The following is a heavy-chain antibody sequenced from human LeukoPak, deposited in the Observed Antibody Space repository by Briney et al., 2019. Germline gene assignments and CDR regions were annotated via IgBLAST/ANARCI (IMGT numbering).Heavy chain of an antibody. CDR3: ARSTTYDILTGYSW. J-gene: IGHJ4*02. CDR1: GFTFSSYS. CDR2: ISSSDTTI. Sequence: QAGGSLRLSCAASGFTFSSYSMNWVRQAPGKGLEWLSYISSSDTTIYYADSVKGRFTISRDNAKNSLYLQMNSLRAEDTAVYYCARSTTYDILTGYSWGGQGTLVTVSS. D-gene: IGHD3-9*01. V-gene: IGHV3-48*04.